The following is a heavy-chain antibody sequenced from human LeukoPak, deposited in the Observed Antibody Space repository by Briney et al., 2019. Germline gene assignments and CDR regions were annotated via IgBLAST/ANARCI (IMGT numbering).Heavy chain of an antibody. CDR3: ARSYDFWSGYSYYFDY. CDR2: INHSGST. D-gene: IGHD3-3*01. Sequence: SETLSLTCAVYGGSFSGYYWSWIRQPPGKGLEWIGEINHSGSTNYNPSLKSRVTISVDTSKNQFSLKLSSVTAADTAVYYCARSYDFWSGYSYYFDYWGHGTLVTVSS. J-gene: IGHJ4*01. CDR1: GGSFSGYY. V-gene: IGHV4-34*01.